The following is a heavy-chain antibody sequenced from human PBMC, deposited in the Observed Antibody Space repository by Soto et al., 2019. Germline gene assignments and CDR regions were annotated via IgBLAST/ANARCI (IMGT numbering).Heavy chain of an antibody. Sequence: XSVKVSCKASGYIFNNYGIIWVRQAPGQGLEWMGWISAYNGNTNYAQKLQGRVTMTTDTSTSTAYVELRSLTSDDTAVYYCAREYCGYNSCHEYFEQWGQGTLVTVSS. CDR1: GYIFNNYG. D-gene: IGHD3-3*01. CDR3: AREYCGYNSCHEYFEQ. J-gene: IGHJ1*01. CDR2: ISAYNGNT. V-gene: IGHV1-18*04.